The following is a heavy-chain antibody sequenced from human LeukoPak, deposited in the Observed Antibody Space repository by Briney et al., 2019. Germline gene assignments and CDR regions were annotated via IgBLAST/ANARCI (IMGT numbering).Heavy chain of an antibody. CDR2: IYSGGDT. J-gene: IGHJ5*02. V-gene: IGHV3-53*01. CDR3: ARDWDDGRAERPA. Sequence: GGSLRLSCAASGFTVSGNYMSWFRQAPGKGLECVAVIYSGGDTYYADSVKGRFTISRDKSKNGLYLQMNSLRAKDTAVYYCARDWDDGRAERPAWGQGTLVTVSS. CDR1: GFTVSGNY. D-gene: IGHD3-22*01.